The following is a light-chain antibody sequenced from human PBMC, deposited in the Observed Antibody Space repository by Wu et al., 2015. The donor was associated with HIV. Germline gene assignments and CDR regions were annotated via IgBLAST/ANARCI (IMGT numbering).Light chain of an antibody. V-gene: IGKV3-15*01. CDR1: QSVSSN. Sequence: EIVMTQSPATLSVSPGERATLSCRASQSVSSNLAWYQQKPGQAPRLLIYGASTRATGIPARFSGSGSGTEFTLTISSIQSEDFAVYYCQQRSDWLGDFGQGLGWKSN. J-gene: IGKJ1*01. CDR3: QQRSDWLGD. CDR2: GAS.